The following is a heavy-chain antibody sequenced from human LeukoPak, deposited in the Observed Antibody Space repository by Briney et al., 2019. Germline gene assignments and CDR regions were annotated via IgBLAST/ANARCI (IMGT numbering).Heavy chain of an antibody. J-gene: IGHJ4*02. V-gene: IGHV3-21*01. CDR1: GFTFSSYS. Sequence: GGSRRLPCAASGFTFSSYSMNWVRQAPGKGLEWVSSISSSSSYIYYADSVKGRFTISRDNAKNSLYLQMNSLRAEDTAVYCCARDIGYCSGGSCYSLALDYWGQGTLVTVSS. D-gene: IGHD2-15*01. CDR3: ARDIGYCSGGSCYSLALDY. CDR2: ISSSSSYI.